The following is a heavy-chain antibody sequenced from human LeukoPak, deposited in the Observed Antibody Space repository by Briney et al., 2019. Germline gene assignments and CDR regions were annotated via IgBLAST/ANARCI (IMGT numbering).Heavy chain of an antibody. D-gene: IGHD1-26*01. V-gene: IGHV4-59*08. Sequence: PSETLSLTCAVSGGSISSYYWSWIRQPPGKGLEWVGNISYNGITNYNPALKSRGTISVDTSKRPFSMKLTSVTAADTAVYYCARRASYCAFDIWGQGTMVTVSS. CDR1: GGSISSYY. CDR2: ISYNGIT. CDR3: ARRASYCAFDI. J-gene: IGHJ3*02.